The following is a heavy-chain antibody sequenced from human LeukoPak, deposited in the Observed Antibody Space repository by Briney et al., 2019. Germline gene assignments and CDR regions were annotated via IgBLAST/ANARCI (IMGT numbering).Heavy chain of an antibody. CDR1: GGSISSYY. Sequence: PSETLSLTCTVSGGSISSYYWSWIRQPPGKGLEWIGYIYYSGSTNYNPSLKSRVTISVDTSKNQFSLKLSSVTAADTAVYYCARDRIAARGYAFDIWGQGTMVTVSS. CDR3: ARDRIAARGYAFDI. J-gene: IGHJ3*02. V-gene: IGHV4-59*01. CDR2: IYYSGST. D-gene: IGHD6-6*01.